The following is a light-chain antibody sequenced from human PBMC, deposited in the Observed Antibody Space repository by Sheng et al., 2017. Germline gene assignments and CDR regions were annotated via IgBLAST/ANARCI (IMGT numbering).Light chain of an antibody. CDR1: SNDVGGNNY. CDR3: SAYTVTSTKL. V-gene: IGLV2-14*03. Sequence: ALTQPASVSGSPGQSITIYCTGTSNDVGGNNYVSWYQQHPGKAPKLLIYSVNSRPSGVSNRFSGSKSGNTASLTISGLQAEDEGDYYCSAYTVTSTKLFGGGTKVTVL. CDR2: SVN. J-gene: IGLJ2*01.